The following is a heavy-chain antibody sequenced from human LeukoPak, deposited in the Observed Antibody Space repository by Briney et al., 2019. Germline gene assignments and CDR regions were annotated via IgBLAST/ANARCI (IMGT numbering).Heavy chain of an antibody. D-gene: IGHD3-10*01. CDR3: ARDLWYYGSGSYYVLDY. CDR1: GFTFSSYW. J-gene: IGHJ4*02. V-gene: IGHV3-74*01. CDR2: INSDGSST. Sequence: GGSLRLSCAASGFTFSSYWMHWVRQAPGKGLVWVSRINSDGSSTSYADSVKGRFTTSRDNAKNTLYLQMNSLRAEDTAVYYCARDLWYYGSGSYYVLDYWGQGTLVTVSS.